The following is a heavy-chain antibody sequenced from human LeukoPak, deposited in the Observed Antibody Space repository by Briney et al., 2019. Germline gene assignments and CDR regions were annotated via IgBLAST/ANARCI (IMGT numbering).Heavy chain of an antibody. D-gene: IGHD6-13*01. Sequence: GGSLRLSCAASGFTFSSYAMHWVRQAPGKGLEWVAVISYDGSNKYYADSVKGRFTISRDNSKNTLYLQMNSLRAEDTAVYYCARADSGYSSSWSFDYWGQGTLVTVSS. CDR2: ISYDGSNK. CDR1: GFTFSSYA. J-gene: IGHJ4*02. V-gene: IGHV3-30-3*01. CDR3: ARADSGYSSSWSFDY.